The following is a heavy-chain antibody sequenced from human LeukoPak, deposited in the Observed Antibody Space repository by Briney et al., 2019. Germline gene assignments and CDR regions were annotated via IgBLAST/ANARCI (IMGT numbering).Heavy chain of an antibody. J-gene: IGHJ6*02. CDR2: ISGSGGST. Sequence: PGGSLRLSCAASGFTFSSYAMSWVRQAPGKGLEWVSAISGSGGSTYYADSVKGRFTISRDNSKNTLYLQMNSLRAEDTAVYYCARKMVGTSCYLCAPYYYYYDMDVWGQGTTVTVSS. V-gene: IGHV3-23*01. CDR3: ARKMVGTSCYLCAPYYYYYDMDV. D-gene: IGHD2-2*01. CDR1: GFTFSSYA.